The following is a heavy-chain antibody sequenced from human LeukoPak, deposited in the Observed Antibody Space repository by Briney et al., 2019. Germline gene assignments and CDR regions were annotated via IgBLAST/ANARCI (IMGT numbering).Heavy chain of an antibody. D-gene: IGHD3-3*01. J-gene: IGHJ4*02. CDR3: ARDGVSGVCNY. V-gene: IGHV1-18*01. Sequence: ASVKVSCKASGYTFTSYGISWVRQAPGQGLEWVGWISTYNGNTNYAQKLQGRVTMSTDTSTSTAYMELRSLRSDDTAVYYCARDGVSGVCNYWGQGTLVTVSS. CDR2: ISTYNGNT. CDR1: GYTFTSYG.